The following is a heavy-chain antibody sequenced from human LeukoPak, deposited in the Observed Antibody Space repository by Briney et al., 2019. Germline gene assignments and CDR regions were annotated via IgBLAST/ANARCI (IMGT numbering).Heavy chain of an antibody. Sequence: PSETLSLTCAVYGGPFSGYYWSWIRQPPGKGLEWVGEINHSGSTNYNPSLKSRVTISVDTSKNQFSLKLSSVTAADTAVYYCVATAVLAVAGTSIDYWGQGTLVTVSS. CDR2: INHSGST. D-gene: IGHD6-19*01. J-gene: IGHJ4*02. CDR1: GGPFSGYY. CDR3: VATAVLAVAGTSIDY. V-gene: IGHV4-34*01.